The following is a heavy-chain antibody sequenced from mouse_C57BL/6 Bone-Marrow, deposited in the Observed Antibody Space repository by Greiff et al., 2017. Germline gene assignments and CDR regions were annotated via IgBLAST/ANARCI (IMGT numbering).Heavy chain of an antibody. Sequence: EVQLVESGGGLVQPGGSLKLSCAASGFTFSDYGMAWVRQAPRKGPEWVAFISNLAYSIYYADTVTGRFTISRENAKNTLYLEMSSLRSEDTAMYYCARRAYCSIWYFDVWGTGTTVTVSS. CDR3: ARRAYCSIWYFDV. D-gene: IGHD2-5*01. V-gene: IGHV5-15*01. CDR2: ISNLAYSI. CDR1: GFTFSDYG. J-gene: IGHJ1*03.